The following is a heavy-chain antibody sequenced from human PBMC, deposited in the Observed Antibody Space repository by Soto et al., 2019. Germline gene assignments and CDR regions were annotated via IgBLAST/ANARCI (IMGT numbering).Heavy chain of an antibody. D-gene: IGHD3-9*01. CDR2: ISSSSSTI. Sequence: EVQLVESGGGLVQPGGSLRLSCAASGFTFSSYSMNWVRQAPGKGLEWVSYISSSSSTIYYADSVKGRFTISRDNAKNSLYLQMNSLRAEDTAVYYCARDSGIFTYYDILTGYPPNWFDPWGQGTLVTVSS. CDR1: GFTFSSYS. V-gene: IGHV3-48*01. CDR3: ARDSGIFTYYDILTGYPPNWFDP. J-gene: IGHJ5*02.